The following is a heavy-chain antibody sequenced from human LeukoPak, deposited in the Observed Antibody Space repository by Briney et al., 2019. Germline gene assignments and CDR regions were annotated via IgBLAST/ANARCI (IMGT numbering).Heavy chain of an antibody. J-gene: IGHJ4*02. CDR2: VRSEADGGTT. CDR1: GFTFSSAW. CDR3: TTVRPGTSGYSY. V-gene: IGHV3-15*01. Sequence: GGSLRLSCAASGFTFSSAWMTWVRQAPGKGLEWVGRVRSEADGGTTDYAAPAKGRFTISRDDSKNTVLLQMNSLKTEDTAVYYCTTVRPGTSGYSYWGQGTLVTVSS. D-gene: IGHD3-22*01.